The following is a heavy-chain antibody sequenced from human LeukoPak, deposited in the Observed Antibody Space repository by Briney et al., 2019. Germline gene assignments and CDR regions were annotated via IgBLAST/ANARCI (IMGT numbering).Heavy chain of an antibody. D-gene: IGHD3-3*01. V-gene: IGHV5-51*01. Sequence: GESLKISCKGSGYTFTSYWIGWVRQMPGKGLEWMGIIYPGDSDTRYSPSFQGQVTISADKSISTAYLQWSSLKASDIAMFYCARLADFPTPQYDYWGQGTLVTVSS. CDR3: ARLADFPTPQYDY. CDR1: GYTFTSYW. J-gene: IGHJ4*02. CDR2: IYPGDSDT.